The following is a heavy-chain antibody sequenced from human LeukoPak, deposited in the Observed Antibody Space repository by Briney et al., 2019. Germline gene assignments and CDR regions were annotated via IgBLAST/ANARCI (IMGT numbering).Heavy chain of an antibody. CDR3: ARPRIVVVPAAKGRHWYFDL. Sequence: SETLSLTCTVSGGSISSGGYYWSWIRQPPGKGQEWIGYIYHSGSTYYNPSLKSRVTISVDRSKNQFSLKLSSVTAADTAVYYCARPRIVVVPAAKGRHWYFDLWGRGTLVTVSS. CDR2: IYHSGST. J-gene: IGHJ2*01. D-gene: IGHD2-2*01. V-gene: IGHV4-30-2*01. CDR1: GGSISSGGYY.